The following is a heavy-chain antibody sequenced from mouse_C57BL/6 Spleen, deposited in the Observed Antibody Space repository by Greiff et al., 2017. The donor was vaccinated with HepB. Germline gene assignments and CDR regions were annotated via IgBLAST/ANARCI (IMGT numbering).Heavy chain of an antibody. V-gene: IGHV1-80*01. Sequence: QVQLQQSGAELVKPGASVKISCKASGYAFSSYWMNWVKQRPGKGLEWIGQIYPGDGDTNYNGKFKGKATLTADKSSSTAYMQLSSLTSEDSAVYFCARGGLTAPYYFDYWGQGTTLTVSS. CDR3: ARGGLTAPYYFDY. D-gene: IGHD4-1*01. J-gene: IGHJ2*01. CDR1: GYAFSSYW. CDR2: IYPGDGDT.